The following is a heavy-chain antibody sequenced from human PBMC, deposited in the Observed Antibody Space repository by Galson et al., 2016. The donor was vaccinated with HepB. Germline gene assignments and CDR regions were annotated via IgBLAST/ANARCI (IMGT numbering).Heavy chain of an antibody. CDR2: HLPGGTT. CDR1: GFSLSDTYH. J-gene: IGHJ3*01. V-gene: IGHV4-38-2*02. D-gene: IGHD6-25*01. CDR3: PREFREQRIRRFTFDL. Sequence: ETLSLTCSVSGFSLSDTYHWGWIRQTPGKGLDWIGGHLPGGTTYYNPSPKTRVTFSLDASNNRLPLKLSSVTAADTAVYFCPREFREQRIRRFTFDLWGQGTMVTVSS.